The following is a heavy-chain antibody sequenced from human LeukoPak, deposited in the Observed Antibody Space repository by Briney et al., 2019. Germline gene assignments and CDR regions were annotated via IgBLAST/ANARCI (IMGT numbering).Heavy chain of an antibody. D-gene: IGHD3-22*01. V-gene: IGHV3-7*04. J-gene: IGHJ4*02. CDR2: INQDGSDK. Sequence: GGSLRLSCAASGFTFSNYGMHWVRQAPGKGLEWVANINQDGSDKYYVDSVKGRFTISRDNAKDSLYLQMNSLRAEDTAVYYCARDPYDSSWGLCYFDYWGQGNLVTVSS. CDR1: GFTFSNYG. CDR3: ARDPYDSSWGLCYFDY.